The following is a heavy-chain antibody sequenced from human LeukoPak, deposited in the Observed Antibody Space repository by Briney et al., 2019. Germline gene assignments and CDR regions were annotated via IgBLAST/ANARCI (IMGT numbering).Heavy chain of an antibody. V-gene: IGHV4-39*01. CDR1: GGSISSGIYK. Sequence: SETLSLTCTVSGGSISSGIYKWGWVRQPPGKGLEWIGSVLSSGSIYYNPSLKSRVTISVDTSENQFSLSLSSVTAADTAVYYCARGLDNYWGQGTLVTVSS. J-gene: IGHJ4*02. CDR2: VLSSGSI. D-gene: IGHD2-2*03. CDR3: ARGLDNY.